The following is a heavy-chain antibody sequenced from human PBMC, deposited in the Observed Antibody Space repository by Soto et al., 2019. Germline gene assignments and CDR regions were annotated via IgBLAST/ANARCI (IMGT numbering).Heavy chain of an antibody. CDR2: ISGSGGTT. J-gene: IGHJ4*02. CDR1: GFSFSNYA. D-gene: IGHD3-10*01. V-gene: IGHV3-23*01. CDR3: VLWPPYYFDY. Sequence: GGPLRLSCAASGFSFSNYAMNWVRQAPGKGLEWVSAISGSGGTTYYADSVKGRFTISRDNSKNTLYLHMNSLRADDTAVYYCVLWPPYYFDYWGQGTLVTVSS.